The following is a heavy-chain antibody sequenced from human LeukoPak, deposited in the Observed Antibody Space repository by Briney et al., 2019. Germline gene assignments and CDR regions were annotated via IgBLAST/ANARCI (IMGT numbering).Heavy chain of an antibody. Sequence: GGSPRLSCAASGFTFSSYAMSWVRQAPGKGLEWVSAISGSGGSTYYADSVKGRFTISRDNSKNTLYLQMNSLRAEDTAVYYCAKEATVTTQYHFYGMDLWGQGTTVTVSS. CDR1: GFTFSSYA. CDR3: AKEATVTTQYHFYGMDL. CDR2: ISGSGGST. V-gene: IGHV3-23*01. D-gene: IGHD4-17*01. J-gene: IGHJ6*02.